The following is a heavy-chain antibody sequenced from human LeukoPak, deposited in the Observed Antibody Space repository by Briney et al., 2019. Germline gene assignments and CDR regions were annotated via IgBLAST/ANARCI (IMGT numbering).Heavy chain of an antibody. CDR2: ISDSGGRT. Sequence: GGSLRLSCAVSGITLSNYGMSWVRQAPWKGLEWVAGISDSGGRTNYADSVKGRFTISRDNPKNTLYLQMNSLRAEDTAVYFCAKRGVVIRVILVGFHKEAYYFDSWGQGALVTVSS. V-gene: IGHV3-23*01. J-gene: IGHJ4*02. CDR1: GITLSNYG. CDR3: AKRGVVIRVILVGFHKEAYYFDS. D-gene: IGHD3-22*01.